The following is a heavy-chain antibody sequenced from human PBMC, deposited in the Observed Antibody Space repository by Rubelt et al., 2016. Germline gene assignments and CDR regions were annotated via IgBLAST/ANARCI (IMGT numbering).Heavy chain of an antibody. CDR3: ARSGPDVVVPAAIRVEGDAFDI. CDR2: ITSDWSST. V-gene: IGHV3-74*01. J-gene: IGHJ3*02. CDR1: GFTFSSYW. D-gene: IGHD2-2*02. Sequence: EVQLVESGGGLVQPGGSLRLSCAASGFTFSSYWMHWVRQAPGKGLVWVSRITSDWSSTSYADSWKGRFTISRDNAKNTLYLQMNSLRAEDTAVYYCARSGPDVVVPAAIRVEGDAFDIWGQGTMVTVSS.